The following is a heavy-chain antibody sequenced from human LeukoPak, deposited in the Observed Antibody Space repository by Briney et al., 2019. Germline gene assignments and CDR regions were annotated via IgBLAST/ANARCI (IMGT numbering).Heavy chain of an antibody. V-gene: IGHV3-21*04. CDR1: GFTFSSYS. CDR2: ISSSSTYI. J-gene: IGHJ2*01. CDR3: AKDAAAYVDWYFDL. D-gene: IGHD3-10*02. Sequence: GGSLRLSCAASGFTFSSYSMDWVRQAPGKGLEWVSSISSSSTYIYYADSVKGRFTISRDNAKNSLYLQMNSLRAEDTAVYYCAKDAAAYVDWYFDLWGRGTLVTVSS.